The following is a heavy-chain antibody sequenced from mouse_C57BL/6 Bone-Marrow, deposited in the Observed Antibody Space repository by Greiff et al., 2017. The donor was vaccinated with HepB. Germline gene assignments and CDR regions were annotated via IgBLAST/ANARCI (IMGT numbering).Heavy chain of an antibody. J-gene: IGHJ2*01. CDR3: AREYSNYDFDY. CDR2: IDPNSGGT. D-gene: IGHD2-5*01. Sequence: QVQLQQPGAELVKPGASVKLSCKASGYTFTSYWMHWVKQRPGRGLDWIGRIDPNSGGTKYNEKFKSKATLTVDKPSSTAYMQLSSLTSEDSAVYYCAREYSNYDFDYWGQGTTLTVSS. V-gene: IGHV1-72*01. CDR1: GYTFTSYW.